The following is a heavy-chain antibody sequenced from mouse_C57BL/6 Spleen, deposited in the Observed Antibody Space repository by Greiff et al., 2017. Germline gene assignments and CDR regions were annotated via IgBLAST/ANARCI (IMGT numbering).Heavy chain of an antibody. CDR3: TRSTTVYFDY. CDR1: GYTFTDYD. CDR2: IDPDTGGT. D-gene: IGHD1-1*01. J-gene: IGHJ2*01. V-gene: IGHV1-15*01. Sequence: QVQLQQSGAELVRPGASVTLSCKASGYTFTDYDMHWVKQTPVNGLEWIGSIDPDTGGTAYNQKFKGKAILTADKSTSTAYMELRILTSEDSAIYYCTRSTTVYFDYWGQGTTLTVSS.